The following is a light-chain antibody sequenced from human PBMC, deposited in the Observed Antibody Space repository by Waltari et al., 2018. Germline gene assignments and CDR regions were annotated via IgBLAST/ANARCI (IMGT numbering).Light chain of an antibody. J-gene: IGKJ2*02. CDR2: SAS. CDR1: EGIRDD. Sequence: AIQMTQSPSSLSASVGDRVTITCRASEGIRDDLGWYQQSPGKAPKLLIYSASSLQSGVPSRFSGSASGTDFTLTISNLQPEDFATYYCIQHASYPGTVGQGTRLEMK. V-gene: IGKV1-6*01. CDR3: IQHASYPGT.